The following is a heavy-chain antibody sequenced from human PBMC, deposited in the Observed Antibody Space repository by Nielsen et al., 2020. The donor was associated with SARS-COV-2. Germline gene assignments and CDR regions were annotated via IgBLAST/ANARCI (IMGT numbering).Heavy chain of an antibody. V-gene: IGHV1-69*04. Sequence: SVKVSCKAPGGTLTRYAVTWVRQAPGHGLEWMGRITPLVDTAHYAQKFQGRVTITADKSTSTAYMELSSLRYEDTAMYYCAKEGPTYGIRERVTMQLSAAWFDSWGQGTLVTVSS. CDR3: AKEGPTYGIRERVTMQLSAAWFDS. CDR1: GGTLTRYA. D-gene: IGHD3-10*01. J-gene: IGHJ5*01. CDR2: ITPLVDTA.